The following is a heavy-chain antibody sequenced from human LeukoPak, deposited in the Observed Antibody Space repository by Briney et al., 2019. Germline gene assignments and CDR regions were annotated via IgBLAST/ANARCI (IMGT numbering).Heavy chain of an antibody. V-gene: IGHV4-34*01. CDR2: INHSRGT. CDR3: AISSGWGFDY. CDR1: GGSFSGYY. Sequence: SETLSLTCAVYGGSFSGYYWSWIRQPPGKGLEWIGEINHSRGTNYNPSLKSRVTISVDTSKNQFSLKLSSVTAADTAVYYCAISSGWGFDYWGQGTLVTVSS. J-gene: IGHJ4*02. D-gene: IGHD6-19*01.